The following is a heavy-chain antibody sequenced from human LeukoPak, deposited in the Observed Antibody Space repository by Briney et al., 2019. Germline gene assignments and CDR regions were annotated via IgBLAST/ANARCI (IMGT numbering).Heavy chain of an antibody. CDR1: GGSISSYY. Sequence: SETLSLTCTVSGGSISSYYWSWIRQPPGKGLEWIGYIYYSGSTNYNPSLKSRVTILVDKSKNQFSLKLNSVTAADTAVYYCARCSGANCYSQYWGQGALVTVSS. CDR2: IYYSGST. V-gene: IGHV4-59*12. D-gene: IGHD2-15*01. J-gene: IGHJ4*02. CDR3: ARCSGANCYSQY.